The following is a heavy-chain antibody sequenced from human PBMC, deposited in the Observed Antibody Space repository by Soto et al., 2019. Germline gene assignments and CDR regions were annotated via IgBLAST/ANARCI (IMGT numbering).Heavy chain of an antibody. D-gene: IGHD3-10*01. Sequence: QVQLVQSGAEVKKPGASVKVSCKASGYTFTSYGISWVRQAPGQGLEWMGWISAYNGNTNYVQKLQGRVTMTTDTSTSTAYMELRSLRSDDTAVYYCARITMVRELAHYFDYWGQGTLVTVSS. CDR2: ISAYNGNT. CDR1: GYTFTSYG. CDR3: ARITMVRELAHYFDY. V-gene: IGHV1-18*04. J-gene: IGHJ4*02.